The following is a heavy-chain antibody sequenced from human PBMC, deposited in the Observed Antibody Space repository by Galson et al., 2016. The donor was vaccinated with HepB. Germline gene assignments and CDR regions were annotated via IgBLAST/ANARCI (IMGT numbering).Heavy chain of an antibody. CDR1: GYAFTSYG. J-gene: IGHJ5*01. V-gene: IGHV1-18*01. D-gene: IGHD5/OR15-5a*01. CDR2: ISAYNGNT. Sequence: SVKVSCKASGYAFTSYGLSWVRQAPGQGLEWLGWISAYNGNTKLAQKFHGRFIMTTDSPTTTAYMELRNLRSDDTAVYYCARDPLSSVSVSSQFRWFDSWGQGTLVTVSS. CDR3: ARDPLSSVSVSSQFRWFDS.